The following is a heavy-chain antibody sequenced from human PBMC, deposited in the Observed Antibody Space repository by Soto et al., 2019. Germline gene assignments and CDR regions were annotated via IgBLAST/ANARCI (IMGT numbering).Heavy chain of an antibody. V-gene: IGHV4-31*03. CDR2: IYYSGST. CDR3: ARDWGRDGCFDY. CDR1: GGSISSGGYY. Sequence: QVQLQESGPGLVKPSQTLSLTCTVSGGSISSGGYYWSWSRQHPGKGLEGIGDIYYSGSTYYNPSLKSRVTISVDTSKNQFSLKLSSVNAADTAVYYCARDWGRDGCFDYWGQGTLVTVSS. D-gene: IGHD3-16*01. J-gene: IGHJ4*02.